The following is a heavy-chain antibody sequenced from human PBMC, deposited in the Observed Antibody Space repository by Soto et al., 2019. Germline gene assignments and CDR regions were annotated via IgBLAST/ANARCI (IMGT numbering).Heavy chain of an antibody. CDR3: ARASGSVDYIWGSYRYTAFLDY. Sequence: QVQLVESGGGVVQPGRSLRLSCAASGFTFSSYGMHWVRQAPGKGLEWVAVIWYDGSNKYYADSVKGRFTISRDNSKNTLYLQMNSLRAEDTAVYYCARASGSVDYIWGSYRYTAFLDYWGQGTLVTVSS. J-gene: IGHJ4*02. CDR2: IWYDGSNK. CDR1: GFTFSSYG. D-gene: IGHD3-16*02. V-gene: IGHV3-33*01.